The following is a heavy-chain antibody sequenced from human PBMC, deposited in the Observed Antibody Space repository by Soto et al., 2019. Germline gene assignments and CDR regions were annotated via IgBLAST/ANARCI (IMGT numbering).Heavy chain of an antibody. D-gene: IGHD2-8*01. CDR3: AKDRRGLMVYATLDY. CDR2: ISYDGSNK. J-gene: IGHJ4*02. CDR1: GFTFSSYG. V-gene: IGHV3-30*18. Sequence: VQLVESGGGVVQPGRSLRLSCAASGFTFSSYGMHWVRQAPGKGLEWVAVISYDGSNKYYADSVKGRFTISRDNSKNTLYLQMNSLRAEDTAVYYCAKDRRGLMVYATLDYWGQGTLVTVSS.